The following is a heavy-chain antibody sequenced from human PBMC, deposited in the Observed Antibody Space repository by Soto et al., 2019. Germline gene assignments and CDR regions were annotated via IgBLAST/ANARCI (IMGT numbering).Heavy chain of an antibody. Sequence: PGESLKISCKGSGYSFTSYWIGWVRQMPGKGLEWMGIIYPGDSDTRYSPSFQGQVTISADKSISTAYLQWSSLKASDTAMYYCARGLEVVVAATRVDWFEPWGQGTLVTVSS. CDR3: ARGLEVVVAATRVDWFEP. CDR1: GYSFTSYW. V-gene: IGHV5-51*01. CDR2: IYPGDSDT. D-gene: IGHD2-15*01. J-gene: IGHJ5*02.